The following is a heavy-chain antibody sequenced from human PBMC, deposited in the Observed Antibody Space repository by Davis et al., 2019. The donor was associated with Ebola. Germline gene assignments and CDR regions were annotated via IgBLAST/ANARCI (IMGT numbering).Heavy chain of an antibody. CDR3: SRLDLLTTVSFDP. Sequence: MPSETLSLTCAVYGGSFSGYYWGWIRQPPGKGLEWIGEIDHNGITNYNPSLKSRVTISVDTSKNQFSLKLSSVTAADTAVYYCSRLDLLTTVSFDPWGQGTLVTVSS. J-gene: IGHJ5*02. D-gene: IGHD5-12*01. CDR1: GGSFSGYY. V-gene: IGHV4-34*01. CDR2: IDHNGIT.